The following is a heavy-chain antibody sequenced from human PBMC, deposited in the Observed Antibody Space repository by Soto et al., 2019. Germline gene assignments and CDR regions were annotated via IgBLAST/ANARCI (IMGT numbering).Heavy chain of an antibody. D-gene: IGHD3-10*01. CDR2: FDPEDGET. CDR3: ATDLLWFGELFRSDY. CDR1: GYTLTELS. Sequence: ASVKVSCKVSGYTLTELSMHWVRQAPGKGLEWMGGFDPEDGETIYAQKFQGRVTMTEDTSTDTAYMELSSLRSEDTAVYYCATDLLWFGELFRSDYWGQGTLVTVSS. V-gene: IGHV1-24*01. J-gene: IGHJ4*02.